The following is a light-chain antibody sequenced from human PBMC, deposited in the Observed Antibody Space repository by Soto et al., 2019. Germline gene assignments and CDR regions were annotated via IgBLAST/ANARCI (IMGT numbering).Light chain of an antibody. CDR3: QQYDTSPRT. J-gene: IGKJ2*01. CDR1: QSVTNSF. CDR2: GAS. Sequence: EIVLAQSPGTLSLSPGERATLSCRASQSVTNSFLAWYQQKPGQAPRLLIYGASSRSTGIPDRFSGGGSGADFTLTISRLEPEDFAVYYCQQYDTSPRTFGQGTKLEIK. V-gene: IGKV3-20*01.